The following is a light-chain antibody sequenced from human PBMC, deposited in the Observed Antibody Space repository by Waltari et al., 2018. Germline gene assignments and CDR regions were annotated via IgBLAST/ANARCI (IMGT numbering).Light chain of an antibody. CDR1: QSVSSSY. J-gene: IGKJ4*01. CDR2: GAS. CDR3: QQYGSSKLT. V-gene: IGKV3-20*01. Sequence: VLTQSPATLSLSPGERPTLSCRPSQSVSSSYLAWYQQKPGQAPKLLIYGASSRTTGIPDRFSGSGSGTDFTLTISRLEPEDFAVYYCQQYGSSKLTFGGGTKVEIK.